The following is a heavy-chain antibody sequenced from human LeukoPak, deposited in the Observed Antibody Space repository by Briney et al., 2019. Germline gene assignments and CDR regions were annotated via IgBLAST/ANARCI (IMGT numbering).Heavy chain of an antibody. CDR2: IYTSGST. J-gene: IGHJ4*02. V-gene: IGHV4-4*09. CDR1: GGSFSGYY. CDR3: ARHGAGYSSGWYDY. Sequence: SETLSLTCAVYGGSFSGYYWSWIRQPPGKGLEWIGYIYTSGSTNYNPSLKSRVTISVDTSKNQFSLKLSSVTAADTAVYYCARHGAGYSSGWYDYWGQGTLVTVSS. D-gene: IGHD6-19*01.